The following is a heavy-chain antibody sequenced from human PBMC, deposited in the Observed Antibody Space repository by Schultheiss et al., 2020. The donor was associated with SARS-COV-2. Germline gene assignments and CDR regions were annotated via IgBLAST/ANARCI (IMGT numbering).Heavy chain of an antibody. CDR1: GGSISSGGYY. V-gene: IGHV4-39*07. Sequence: SETLSLTCAVSGGSISSGGYYWGWIRQPPGKGLEWIGSIYYSGSTNYNPSLKSRVTISVDTSKNQFSLKLSSVTAADTAVYYCARRMGHCSSTSCLCWFDPWGQGTLVTVSS. CDR3: ARRMGHCSSTSCLCWFDP. J-gene: IGHJ5*02. CDR2: IYYSGST. D-gene: IGHD2-2*01.